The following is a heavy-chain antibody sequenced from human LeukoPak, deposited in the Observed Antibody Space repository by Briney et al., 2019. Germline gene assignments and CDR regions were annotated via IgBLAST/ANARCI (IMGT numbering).Heavy chain of an antibody. CDR2: INSDGSST. V-gene: IGHV3-74*01. CDR1: GFTLSGNW. J-gene: IGHJ4*02. Sequence: GGSLRLSCAASGFTLSGNWMHWVRQAPGKGLVWVSRINSDGSSTSYADSVKGRFTISRDNAKNTLYLQMNSLRAEDTAVYYCARDPCGGDCYLDYWGQGTLVTVSS. D-gene: IGHD2-21*02. CDR3: ARDPCGGDCYLDY.